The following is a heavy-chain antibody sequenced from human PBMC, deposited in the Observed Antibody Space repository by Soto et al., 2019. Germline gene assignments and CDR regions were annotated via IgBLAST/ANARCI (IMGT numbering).Heavy chain of an antibody. D-gene: IGHD5-12*01. CDR2: IIPIFGTA. CDR1: GGTFSSYA. J-gene: IGHJ4*02. Sequence: QVQLVQSGAEVKKPGSSVKVSCKASGGTFSSYAISWVRQAPGQGLEWMGGIIPIFGTANYAQKFQGRVTITADEYTRTAYMELSSLRSEDTAVYYCARSGLRFNPVNYFDYWGKGTMVTVAS. V-gene: IGHV1-69*01. CDR3: ARSGLRFNPVNYFDY.